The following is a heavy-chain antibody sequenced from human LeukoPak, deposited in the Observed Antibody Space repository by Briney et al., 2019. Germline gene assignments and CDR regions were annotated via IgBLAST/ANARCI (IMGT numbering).Heavy chain of an antibody. CDR1: GFTFSSYA. Sequence: GGSLRLSCAASGFTFSSYAMHWVRQAPGKGLEWVSAISGGGSSINYADSVKGRFTISRDNSKNTLYLQMNSLRAEDTAVYYCAKGYDFWSGYYDYWGQGTLVTVSS. CDR2: ISGGGSSI. V-gene: IGHV3-23*01. J-gene: IGHJ4*02. CDR3: AKGYDFWSGYYDY. D-gene: IGHD3-3*01.